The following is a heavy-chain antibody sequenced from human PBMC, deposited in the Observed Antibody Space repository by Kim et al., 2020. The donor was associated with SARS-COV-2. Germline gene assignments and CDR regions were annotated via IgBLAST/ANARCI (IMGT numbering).Heavy chain of an antibody. Sequence: GGSLRLSCAASGFTFSSYSMNWVRQAPGKGLEWVSSISSSSSYIYYADSVKGRFTISRNNDKNYLYLQMNSLRAEDTALYYCARAGGLTYYSGMDVWGQGTTVTVSS. CDR1: GFTFSSYS. J-gene: IGHJ6*02. CDR3: ARAGGLTYYSGMDV. V-gene: IGHV3-21*01. CDR2: ISSSSSYI. D-gene: IGHD3-9*01.